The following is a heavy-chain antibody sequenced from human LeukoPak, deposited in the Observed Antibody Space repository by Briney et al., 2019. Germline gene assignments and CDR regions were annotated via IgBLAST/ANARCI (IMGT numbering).Heavy chain of an antibody. CDR3: AKVYSATMVRGVIIPRGMDV. CDR1: GFTFSSYG. J-gene: IGHJ6*02. Sequence: GGSLRLSCAASGFTFSSYGMHWVRQAPGKGLEWVAFIRYDGSNKYYADSVKGRFTISRDNSKNTLYLQMNSLRAEDTAVYYCAKVYSATMVRGVIIPRGMDVWGQGTTVTVPS. D-gene: IGHD3-10*01. V-gene: IGHV3-30*02. CDR2: IRYDGSNK.